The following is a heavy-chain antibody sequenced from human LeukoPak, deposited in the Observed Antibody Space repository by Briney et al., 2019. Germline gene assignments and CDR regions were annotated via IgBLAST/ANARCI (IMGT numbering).Heavy chain of an antibody. CDR3: ARDFSRNYYGMDV. CDR1: GFTFSNYW. J-gene: IGHJ6*02. CDR2: ISSSSSYI. V-gene: IGHV3-21*01. D-gene: IGHD3-3*01. Sequence: PGGSLRLSCAASGFTFSNYWMSWVRQAPGKGLEWVSSISSSSSYIYYADSVKGRFTISRDNAKNSLYLQMNSLRAEDTAVYYCARDFSRNYYGMDVWGQGTTVTVSS.